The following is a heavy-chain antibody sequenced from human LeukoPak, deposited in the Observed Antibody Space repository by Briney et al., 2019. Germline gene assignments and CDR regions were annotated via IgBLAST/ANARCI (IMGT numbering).Heavy chain of an antibody. Sequence: GGSLRLSCAASGFTFSSYDMHWVRQAPGKGLEWVSAICTAGDTYYPGSVTGRFTISRENAKNSLYLQMNSLRAGDTAVYYCARAVGRYCSGGSCYSGYYGMDVWGRGTTVTVSS. J-gene: IGHJ6*02. D-gene: IGHD2-15*01. CDR3: ARAVGRYCSGGSCYSGYYGMDV. CDR2: ICTAGDT. CDR1: GFTFSSYD. V-gene: IGHV3-13*01.